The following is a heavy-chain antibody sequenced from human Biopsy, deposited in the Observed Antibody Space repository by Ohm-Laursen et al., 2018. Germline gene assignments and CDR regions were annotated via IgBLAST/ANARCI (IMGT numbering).Heavy chain of an antibody. V-gene: IGHV3-74*01. D-gene: IGHD2-15*01. CDR3: VSFLKDLNMAV. CDR1: GFTFNAYW. CDR2: IKSVGSWT. J-gene: IGHJ6*02. Sequence: GSLRLSCTASGFTFNAYWMYWVRQVPGKGLVWVSHIKSVGSWTNYADSVKGRFTISRDNAKNTLYLQMNSLRAEDTAVYYCVSFLKDLNMAVWGQGTTVTVS.